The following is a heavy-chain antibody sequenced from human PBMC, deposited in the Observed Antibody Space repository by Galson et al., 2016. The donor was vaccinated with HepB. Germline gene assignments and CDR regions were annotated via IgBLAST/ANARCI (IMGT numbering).Heavy chain of an antibody. D-gene: IGHD2-15*01. V-gene: IGHV3-64*01. CDR2: ISSNGDST. CDR3: AREGLLLAFDY. Sequence: SLRLSCAASGFTFNNFAMHWVRQAPGKGLEYVSGISSNGDSTYYANSVNGRFTFSRDNSKNTLYLHMGSLRPEDTAVYYCAREGLLLAFDYWGQGALVTVSS. CDR1: GFTFNNFA. J-gene: IGHJ4*02.